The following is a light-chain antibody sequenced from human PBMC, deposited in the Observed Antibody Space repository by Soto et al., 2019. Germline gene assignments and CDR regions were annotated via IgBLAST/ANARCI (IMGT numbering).Light chain of an antibody. J-gene: IGKJ2*01. V-gene: IGKV4-1*01. CDR2: WGS. Sequence: DIVMTQSPDSRAVSLGERDTINCKSSQSVLYRATNDNYLAWYQQQQGQPPKLLIHWGSTRECGVPDRFSGRGSGTEFSLTINGVQAEDVAVYYCQQYYYTRTFGQGPQREIK. CDR3: QQYYYTRT. CDR1: QSVLYRATNDNY.